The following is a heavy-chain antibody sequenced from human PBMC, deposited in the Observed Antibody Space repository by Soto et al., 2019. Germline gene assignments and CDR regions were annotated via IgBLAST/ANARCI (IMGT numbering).Heavy chain of an antibody. D-gene: IGHD2-2*01. V-gene: IGHV4-39*01. Sequence: FVTQSLPWIVSDDSIISINNCWSWIHQPPGKRLEWIGSLYYSGSTHYNPSLEGRVAISADTPNNQLSLRLSSVTAADTAVYYCGRQPGNCGSTTCFGYYSVAVWGQGTTVPVS. CDR2: LYYSGST. J-gene: IGHJ6*02. CDR1: DDSIISINNC. CDR3: GRQPGNCGSTTCFGYYSVAV.